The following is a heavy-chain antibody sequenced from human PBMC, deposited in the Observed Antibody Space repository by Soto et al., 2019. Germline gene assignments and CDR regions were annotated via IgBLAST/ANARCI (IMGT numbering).Heavy chain of an antibody. D-gene: IGHD5-18*01. CDR1: GGTFSSYT. J-gene: IGHJ4*02. CDR3: ANRGYSYGFVIY. Sequence: QVQLVQSGAEVKKPGSSVKVSCKASGGTFSSYTFSWVRQAPGQGLEWMGKIIPMLGIANYAQKFQGSVTITANKSTSTAYMELSSLRSEDKAVYYCANRGYSYGFVIYWGQGTLVTVSS. CDR2: IIPMLGIA. V-gene: IGHV1-69*02.